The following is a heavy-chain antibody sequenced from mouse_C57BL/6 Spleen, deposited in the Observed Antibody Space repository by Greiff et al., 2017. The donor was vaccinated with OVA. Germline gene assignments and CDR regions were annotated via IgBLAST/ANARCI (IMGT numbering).Heavy chain of an antibody. CDR2: LYPGDGDT. CDR3: AREGITTSYFDY. D-gene: IGHD1-1*01. CDR1: GYAFSSYW. J-gene: IGHJ2*01. V-gene: IGHV1-80*01. Sequence: QVQLQQSGAALVKPGASVKISCKASGYAFSSYWMNWVKQRPGKGLELIGQLYPGDGDTNYNGKFKGKATLTADKSSSTAYMQLSSLTSEDSAVYFCAREGITTSYFDYWGQGTTLTVSS.